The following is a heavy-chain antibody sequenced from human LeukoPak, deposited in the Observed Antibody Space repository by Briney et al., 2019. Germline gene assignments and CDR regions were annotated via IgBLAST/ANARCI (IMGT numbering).Heavy chain of an antibody. CDR2: ISAYNGNT. Sequence: ASVKVSCKASGYTFTSYGISWVRQAPGQGLEWMGWISAYNGNTNYAQKLQGRVTMTTDTSTSTAYMELRSLRSDDTAVYYCARAVVPAAMPDYFDYWGQGTLVTVSS. J-gene: IGHJ4*02. CDR1: GYTFTSYG. V-gene: IGHV1-18*01. CDR3: ARAVVPAAMPDYFDY. D-gene: IGHD2-2*01.